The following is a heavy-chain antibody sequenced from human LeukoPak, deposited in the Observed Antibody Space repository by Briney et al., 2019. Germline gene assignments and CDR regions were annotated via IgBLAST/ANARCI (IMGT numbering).Heavy chain of an antibody. CDR2: IYYSGST. CDR1: GGSISSSSYY. CDR3: ARLLFTYCYDSSGYYFDY. Sequence: KPSETLSLTCTVSGGSISSSSYYWGWVRQPPGKGLEWFGSIYYSGSTYYNPSLKSRVTISVDTSKNQFSLKLSSVTAADTAVYYCARLLFTYCYDSSGYYFDYWGQGTLVTVSS. V-gene: IGHV4-39*01. J-gene: IGHJ4*02. D-gene: IGHD3-22*01.